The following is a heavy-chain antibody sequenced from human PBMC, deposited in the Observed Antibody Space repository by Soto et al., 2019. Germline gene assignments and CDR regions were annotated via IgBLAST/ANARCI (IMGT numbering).Heavy chain of an antibody. D-gene: IGHD4-4*01. CDR3: AKDSNKYSSSLRGRYFDY. V-gene: IGHV3-30*07. J-gene: IGHJ4*02. CDR2: ISYDGSNK. Sequence: GGSLRLSCAASGFTFSSYAMHWVRQAPGKGLEWVAVISYDGSNKYYADSVKGRFTISRDNSKNTLLLQMNSLGAEDTAVYYCAKDSNKYSSSLRGRYFDYWGQGIGVIVSS. CDR1: GFTFSSYA.